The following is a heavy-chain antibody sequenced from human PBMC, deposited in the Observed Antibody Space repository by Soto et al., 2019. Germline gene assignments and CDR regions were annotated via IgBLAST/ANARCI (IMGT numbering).Heavy chain of an antibody. D-gene: IGHD2-2*01. CDR2: IIPIFGIA. V-gene: IGHV1-69*08. Sequence: QVQLVQSGAEVKKPGSSVKVSCKASGGTFSRYSITWVRQAPGHGLEWIGRIIPIFGIASYAQKFHGRVTINADESTSTAYMELSSLRSDDTAVYYCAREDRDRETGLVPAAIDGMDVWGQGTTVTVSS. J-gene: IGHJ6*02. CDR3: AREDRDRETGLVPAAIDGMDV. CDR1: GGTFSRYS.